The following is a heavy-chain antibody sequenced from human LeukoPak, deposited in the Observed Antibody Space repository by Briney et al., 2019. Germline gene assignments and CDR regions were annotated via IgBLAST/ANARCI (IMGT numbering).Heavy chain of an antibody. V-gene: IGHV3-21*01. Sequence: PGGSLRLSCAASGFTFSRYSMSWVRQAPGKGLEWVSSISTSSNYIYYADSVKGRFTISRDNAGKSLYLEMNSLRADDTAVYYCARDDGAYYDSSGNDYWGQGTLVTVSS. CDR3: ARDDGAYYDSSGNDY. J-gene: IGHJ4*02. CDR1: GFTFSRYS. D-gene: IGHD3-22*01. CDR2: ISTSSNYI.